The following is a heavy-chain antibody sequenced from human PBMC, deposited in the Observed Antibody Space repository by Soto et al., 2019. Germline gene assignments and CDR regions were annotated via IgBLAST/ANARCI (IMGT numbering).Heavy chain of an antibody. CDR2: IYPGDSDT. Sequence: PGESLKISGKGSGYSFTSYWIGWVRQMPGKGLEWMGIIYPGDSDTRYSPSFQGQVTISADKSISTAYLQWSSLKASDTAMYYCARQKITGTSPLGFDPWGQGTLVTVSS. J-gene: IGHJ5*02. D-gene: IGHD1-20*01. CDR3: ARQKITGTSPLGFDP. CDR1: GYSFTSYW. V-gene: IGHV5-51*01.